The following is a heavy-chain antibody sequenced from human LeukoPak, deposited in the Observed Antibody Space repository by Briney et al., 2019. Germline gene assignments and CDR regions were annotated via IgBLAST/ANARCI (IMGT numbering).Heavy chain of an antibody. Sequence: SETPSLTCTVSGGSISSYYWSWIRQPPGKGLEWIGYIYYSGSTNYNPSLKSRVTISVDTSKNQFSLKLSSVTAADTAVYYCARQGFVYYDILTGYDSAFDPWGQGTLVTVSS. CDR3: ARQGFVYYDILTGYDSAFDP. CDR2: IYYSGST. D-gene: IGHD3-9*01. V-gene: IGHV4-59*08. J-gene: IGHJ5*02. CDR1: GGSISSYY.